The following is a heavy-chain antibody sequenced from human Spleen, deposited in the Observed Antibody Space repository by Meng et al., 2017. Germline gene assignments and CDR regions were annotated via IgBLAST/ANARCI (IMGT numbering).Heavy chain of an antibody. CDR1: GYTLCSDG. CDR3: ATRGNPYLNC. J-gene: IGHJ4*02. Sequence: QVELVQGGAEVKKPGASVKVSCDASGYTLCSDGFSWGRQAPGQGLGWLGWINVYNGNTDYALKFQDRVTLTTDTFPNTAYMELRSLRSDDTDVYDCATRGNPYLNCWGQGTLVTVSS. CDR2: INVYNGNT. V-gene: IGHV1-18*01.